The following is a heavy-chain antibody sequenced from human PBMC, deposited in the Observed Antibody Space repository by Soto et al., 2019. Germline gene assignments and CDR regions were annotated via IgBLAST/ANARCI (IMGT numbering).Heavy chain of an antibody. J-gene: IGHJ5*02. Sequence: LGESLKISCKGSGYSFTSYWIGWVRQMPGKGLEWMGIIYPGDSDTRYSPSFQGQVTISADRSISTAYLQWNSLKASDTAMYYCARLEEFAAGTGWFDPWGQGTLVTVSS. CDR1: GYSFTSYW. V-gene: IGHV5-51*01. D-gene: IGHD6-13*01. CDR3: ARLEEFAAGTGWFDP. CDR2: IYPGDSDT.